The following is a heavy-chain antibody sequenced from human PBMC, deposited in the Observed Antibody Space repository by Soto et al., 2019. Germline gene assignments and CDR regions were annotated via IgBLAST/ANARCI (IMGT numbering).Heavy chain of an antibody. CDR1: GGTFSSYA. CDR2: IIPIFGTA. D-gene: IGHD6-6*01. CDR3: ARVGVGQLVQTFLVPDV. Sequence: QVQLVQSGAEVQKPGSSVKVSCKASGGTFSSYAISWVRQAPGQGLEWMGGIIPIFGTANYAQKYQGRVTITADESTSTAYMELSSLRSEDTAVYYCARVGVGQLVQTFLVPDVWGQGTTVTVSS. V-gene: IGHV1-69*01. J-gene: IGHJ6*02.